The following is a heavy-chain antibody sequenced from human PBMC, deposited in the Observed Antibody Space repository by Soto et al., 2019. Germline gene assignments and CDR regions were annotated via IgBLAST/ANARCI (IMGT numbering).Heavy chain of an antibody. CDR1: GGSFSGYY. V-gene: IGHV4-34*01. Sequence: NPSETLSLTCAVYGGSFSGYYWSWIRQPPGKGLEWIGEINHSGSTNYNPSLKSRVTISVDTSKNQFSLKLSSVTAADTAVYYCASLARYCSGGSCYWDYYGMDVWGQGTTVTVSS. CDR3: ASLARYCSGGSCYWDYYGMDV. CDR2: INHSGST. D-gene: IGHD2-15*01. J-gene: IGHJ6*02.